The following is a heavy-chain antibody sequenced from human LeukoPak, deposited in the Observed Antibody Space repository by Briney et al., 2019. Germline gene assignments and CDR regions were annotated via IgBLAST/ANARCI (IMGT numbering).Heavy chain of an antibody. V-gene: IGHV3-23*01. CDR2: ISGSGGST. CDR3: AKTRPLDSSSWSHGDY. J-gene: IGHJ4*02. CDR1: GFTFSSYA. D-gene: IGHD6-13*01. Sequence: PGGSLRLSCAASGFTFSSYAMSWVRQGPGKGLEWVSGISGSGGSTYYADSVKGRFTISRDNSKNTLYLQMNSLRAEDTAVYYCAKTRPLDSSSWSHGDYWGQGTLVTVSS.